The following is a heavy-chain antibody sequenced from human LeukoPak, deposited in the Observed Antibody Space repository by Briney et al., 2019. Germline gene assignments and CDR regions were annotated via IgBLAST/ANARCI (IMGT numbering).Heavy chain of an antibody. CDR2: INPNSGGT. V-gene: IGHV1-2*02. CDR3: ARVENADGLDY. J-gene: IGHJ4*02. D-gene: IGHD5-24*01. CDR1: GYTFTGYY. Sequence: GASVKVSCKASGYTFTGYYMHWVRQAPGQGLEWMGWINPNSGGTNYAQKFQGRVTMTRDTSANTAYMQLNSLTSDDTAVYYCARVENADGLDYWGQGTLVTVSS.